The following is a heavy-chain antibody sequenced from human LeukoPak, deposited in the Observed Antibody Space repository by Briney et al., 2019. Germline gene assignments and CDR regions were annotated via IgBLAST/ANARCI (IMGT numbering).Heavy chain of an antibody. D-gene: IGHD3-22*01. Sequence: GGSLRLSCAASGFTFSSYSMNWVRQAPGKGLEWVSSISSSSSYIYYADSVKGRFTISRDNAKNSLYLQMNSLRAEDTAVYYCARWSITMIVVVSWGQGTLVTVSS. CDR3: ARWSITMIVVVS. CDR1: GFTFSSYS. CDR2: ISSSSSYI. V-gene: IGHV3-21*04. J-gene: IGHJ5*02.